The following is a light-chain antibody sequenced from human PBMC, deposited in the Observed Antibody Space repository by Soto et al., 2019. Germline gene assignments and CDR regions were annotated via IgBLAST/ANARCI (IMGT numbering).Light chain of an antibody. J-gene: IGLJ3*02. Sequence: QSALTQPASVSGSPGQSITISCTGTSSDVGGYNYVSWYQQHPGKAPKLMIYEVSNRPSGVSNRFSGSKSGNTASLTICGLQAEDEADYYCSSYTSSSTRVFGGGTKVTVL. CDR2: EVS. CDR3: SSYTSSSTRV. V-gene: IGLV2-14*01. CDR1: SSDVGGYNY.